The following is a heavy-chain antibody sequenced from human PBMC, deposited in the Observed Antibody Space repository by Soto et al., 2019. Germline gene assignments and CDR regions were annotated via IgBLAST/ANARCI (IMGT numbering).Heavy chain of an antibody. J-gene: IGHJ6*02. V-gene: IGHV3-30*18. CDR1: GFTFSSYG. CDR3: AKDAYPYYGMDV. Sequence: QVQLVESGGGVVQPGRSLRLSCAASGFTFSSYGMHWVRQAPGQGLEWVAVISYDGSNKYYADSVKGRFTISRDNSNNTLYLQMNSLRAEDTAVYYCAKDAYPYYGMDVWGQGTTVTVSS. D-gene: IGHD3-16*01. CDR2: ISYDGSNK.